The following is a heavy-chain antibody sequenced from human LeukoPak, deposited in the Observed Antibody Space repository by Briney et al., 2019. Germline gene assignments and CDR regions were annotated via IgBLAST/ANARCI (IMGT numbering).Heavy chain of an antibody. J-gene: IGHJ4*02. Sequence: GGSLGLSCAASGFTFSSYGMHWVRQAPGKGLEWVAVISYDGSNKYYADSVKGRFTISRDNSKNTLYLQMNSLRAEDTAVYYCAKDPRTGGRGYYFDYWGQGTLVTVSS. V-gene: IGHV3-30*18. CDR1: GFTFSSYG. CDR3: AKDPRTGGRGYYFDY. D-gene: IGHD1-1*01. CDR2: ISYDGSNK.